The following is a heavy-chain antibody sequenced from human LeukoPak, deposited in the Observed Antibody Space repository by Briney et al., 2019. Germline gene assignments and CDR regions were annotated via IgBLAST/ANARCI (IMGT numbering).Heavy chain of an antibody. CDR1: GFTFSSYA. CDR3: ARSGGTYGWFDP. J-gene: IGHJ5*02. Sequence: GGSLRLSCAASGFTFSSYAMHWVRQAPGKGLEWVAVISYDGSNKYYADSVKGRFTISRDNAKRSLYLQMNSLTAEDTAVYYCARSGGTYGWFDPWGQGTLVTVSS. D-gene: IGHD1-26*01. V-gene: IGHV3-30-3*01. CDR2: ISYDGSNK.